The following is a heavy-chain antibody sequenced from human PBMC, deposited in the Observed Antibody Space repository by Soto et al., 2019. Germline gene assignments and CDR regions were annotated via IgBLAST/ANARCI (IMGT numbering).Heavy chain of an antibody. CDR3: ARDGLYCTISVCYKGLGPY. D-gene: IGHD2-8*01. J-gene: IGHJ4*02. Sequence: QVQLVQSGAEVKKPGASVKVSCKASGYTFTSYGISWVRQAPGQGRWWMGWISAYNGNTNSAQKLQGRVTMTTDTSTRTAYMELRSLRSDDTAVYSCARDGLYCTISVCYKGLGPYWGQVTLVTVSA. V-gene: IGHV1-18*01. CDR1: GYTFTSYG. CDR2: ISAYNGNT.